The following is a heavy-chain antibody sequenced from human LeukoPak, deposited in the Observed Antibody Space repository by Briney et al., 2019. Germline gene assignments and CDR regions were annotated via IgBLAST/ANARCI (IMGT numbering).Heavy chain of an antibody. J-gene: IGHJ4*02. D-gene: IGHD3-10*01. Sequence: SGTLSLTCAVSGGSISSSNWWSWVRQPPGKGLEWIGEIYHSGSTNYNPSLKSRVTISVDKSKNQFSLKLSSVTAADTAVYYCARGQLLGSGGYVFDYWGQGTLVTVSS. CDR3: ARGQLLGSGGYVFDY. V-gene: IGHV4-4*02. CDR1: GGSISSSNW. CDR2: IYHSGST.